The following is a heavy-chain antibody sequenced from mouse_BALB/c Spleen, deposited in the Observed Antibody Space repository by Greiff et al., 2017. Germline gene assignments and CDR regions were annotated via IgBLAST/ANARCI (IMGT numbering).Heavy chain of an antibody. V-gene: IGHV2-9*02. CDR1: GFSLTSYG. J-gene: IGHJ4*01. CDR2: IWAGGST. D-gene: IGHD2-1*01. CDR3: ARDALYYTAMDY. Sequence: VNLVESGPGLVAPSQSLSITCTVSGFSLTSYGVHWVRQPPGKGLEWLGVIWAGGSTNYNSALMSRLSISKDNSKSQVFLKMNSLQTDDTAMYYCARDALYYTAMDYWGQGTSVTVSS.